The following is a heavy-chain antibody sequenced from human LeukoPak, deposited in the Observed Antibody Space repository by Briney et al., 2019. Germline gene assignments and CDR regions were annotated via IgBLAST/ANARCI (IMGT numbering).Heavy chain of an antibody. Sequence: GGSLRLSCAASGVTFSSYSMNWVRQAPGKGLEWVSYISTSSSIIYYADSVKGRFTISRDNSKNSLYLQMNSLRTEDTALYYCAKADCSSSSCYTVDYWGQGTLVTVSS. CDR2: ISTSSSII. CDR3: AKADCSSSSCYTVDY. J-gene: IGHJ4*02. V-gene: IGHV3-48*04. D-gene: IGHD2-2*02. CDR1: GVTFSSYS.